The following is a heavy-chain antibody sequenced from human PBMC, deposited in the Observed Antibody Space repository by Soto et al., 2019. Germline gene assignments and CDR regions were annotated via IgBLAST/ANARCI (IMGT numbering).Heavy chain of an antibody. CDR1: GGTFSSYT. V-gene: IGHV1-69*02. Sequence: QVQLVQSGAEVKKPGSSVKVSCKASGGTFSSYTISWVRQAPGQGPEWMGRIIPILGIANYAQKFQGRVTFKEDKSTCSAYFRLSSLKSEDTAVHSCASLPPIAAADYYFDYCSQETLVTV. CDR2: IIPILGIA. CDR3: ASLPPIAAADYYFDY. J-gene: IGHJ4*02. D-gene: IGHD6-13*01.